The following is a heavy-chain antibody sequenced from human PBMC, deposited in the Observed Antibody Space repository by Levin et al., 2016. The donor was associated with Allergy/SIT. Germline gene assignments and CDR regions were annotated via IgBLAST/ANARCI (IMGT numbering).Heavy chain of an antibody. CDR1: GGSISSYY. V-gene: IGHV4-59*01. CDR2: IYYSGST. D-gene: IGHD4-23*01. Sequence: SETLSLTCTVSGGSISSYYWSWIRQPPGKGLEWIGYIYYSGSTNYNPSLKSRVTISVDTSKNQFSLKLSSVTAADTAVYYCARGPVKVVTPDYWGQGTLVTVSS. CDR3: ARGPVKVVTPDY. J-gene: IGHJ4*02.